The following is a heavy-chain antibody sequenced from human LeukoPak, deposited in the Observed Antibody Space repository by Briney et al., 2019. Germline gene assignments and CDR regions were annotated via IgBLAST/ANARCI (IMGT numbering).Heavy chain of an antibody. CDR3: AKEGVQAPTDWYFGL. CDR1: GFTFSSYG. Sequence: GGSLRLSCAASGFTFSSYGMHWVRQAPGKGLEWVAVISYDGSNKKYADSVKGRFTISRDNSKNTLYLQMNSLRAEDTAVYYCAKEGVQAPTDWYFGLWGRGTLVTVSS. V-gene: IGHV3-30*18. J-gene: IGHJ2*01. CDR2: ISYDGSNK. D-gene: IGHD1-26*01.